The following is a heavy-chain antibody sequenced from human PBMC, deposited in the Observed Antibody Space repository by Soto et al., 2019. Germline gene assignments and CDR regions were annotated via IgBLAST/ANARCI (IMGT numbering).Heavy chain of an antibody. Sequence: GGSLRLSCAASGFTFSSYAMSWVRQAPGKGLEWVSASSGSGGSKYYADSVKGRFTISRDNSKNTLYPQMNSLRAEDTALYYCAKATIYCSSTSCPNPPPRFDYWGQGTLVTVSS. CDR3: AKATIYCSSTSCPNPPPRFDY. CDR2: SSGSGGSK. V-gene: IGHV3-23*01. J-gene: IGHJ4*02. D-gene: IGHD2-2*01. CDR1: GFTFSSYA.